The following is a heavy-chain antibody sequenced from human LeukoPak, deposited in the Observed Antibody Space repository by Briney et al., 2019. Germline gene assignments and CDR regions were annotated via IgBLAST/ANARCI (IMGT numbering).Heavy chain of an antibody. D-gene: IGHD6-13*01. J-gene: IGHJ5*02. CDR1: GGSISNRSHF. V-gene: IGHV4-39*07. Sequence: SETLSLTCTVSGGSISNRSHFWGWIRQTPGKGLEWFGSIYYSGYTYYNPSLKSRVTISVDTSKNQFSLRLNSVTAADTAVYYCARVVQYSSSYIWFDPWGQGTLVTVSS. CDR2: IYYSGYT. CDR3: ARVVQYSSSYIWFDP.